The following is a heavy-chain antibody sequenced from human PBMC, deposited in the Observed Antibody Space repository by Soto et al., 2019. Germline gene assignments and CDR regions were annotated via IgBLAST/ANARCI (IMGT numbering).Heavy chain of an antibody. V-gene: IGHV1-3*01. CDR2: LNPDTGNT. CDR3: ARDIQSVGPRANDAFDV. J-gene: IGHJ3*01. D-gene: IGHD5-18*01. Sequence: QVQLVQSGAELKKPWASVNISCTSSGFTFSDNLINWVRQVPGQGLEWMGWLNPDTGNTRYSETFQGRVTISRHPSARIAYLELSGLENEDTALYFCARDIQSVGPRANDAFDVWGQGTMITVSS. CDR1: GFTFSDNL.